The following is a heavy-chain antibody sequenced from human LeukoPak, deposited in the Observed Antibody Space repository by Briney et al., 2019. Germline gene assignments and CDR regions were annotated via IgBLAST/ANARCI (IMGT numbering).Heavy chain of an antibody. J-gene: IGHJ6*04. CDR1: GFTFSSFG. CDR3: AKRVRGVISPYYYYGMDV. V-gene: IGHV3-30*18. Sequence: GGSLRLSCAASGFTFSSFGMHWVRQAPGKGLEWVAVISYDGSNKYYADSVKGRFTISRDNSKSTLYLQMNSLRAEDTAVYYCAKRVRGVISPYYYYGMDVWGKGTTVTVSS. CDR2: ISYDGSNK. D-gene: IGHD3-10*01.